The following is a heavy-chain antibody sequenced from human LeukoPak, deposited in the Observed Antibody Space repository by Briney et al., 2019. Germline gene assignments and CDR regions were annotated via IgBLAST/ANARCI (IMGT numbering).Heavy chain of an antibody. D-gene: IGHD2-2*03. CDR2: ISGSGGST. J-gene: IGHJ5*02. CDR3: AKAGGGYCSSTSCYLDWFDP. CDR1: GFTFSSYA. Sequence: GGSLRLSCAASGFTFSSYAMSWVRQAPGKGLEWVSAISGSGGSTYYADSVKGRFTISRDNSKNTLYLQMNSLRAEDTAVYYCAKAGGGYCSSTSCYLDWFDPWGQGTLATVSS. V-gene: IGHV3-23*01.